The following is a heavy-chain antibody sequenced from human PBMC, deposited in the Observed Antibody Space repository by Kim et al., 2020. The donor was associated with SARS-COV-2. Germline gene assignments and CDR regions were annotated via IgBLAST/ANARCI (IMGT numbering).Heavy chain of an antibody. J-gene: IGHJ4*02. V-gene: IGHV4-59*01. Sequence: TPPLKSRVTISVDTSKNPFSLKLSSVTAAYTAVYYCAGYSSSWRCFDYWGQGTLVTVSS. CDR3: AGYSSSWRCFDY. D-gene: IGHD6-13*01.